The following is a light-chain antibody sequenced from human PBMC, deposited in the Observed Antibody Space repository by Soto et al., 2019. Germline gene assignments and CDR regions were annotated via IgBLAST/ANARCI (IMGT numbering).Light chain of an antibody. CDR2: NTS. J-gene: IGLJ3*02. Sequence: QAVVTQEPSFSVSPGGTVTLTCGLSSGSVSTTYYPSWYQQTPGQAPRTLIYNTSTRSPGVPDRFSGSILGKKGALTITGAQADDESEYHCVLYMGSGIWVFGGGTKVTVL. V-gene: IGLV8-61*01. CDR1: SGSVSTTYY. CDR3: VLYMGSGIWV.